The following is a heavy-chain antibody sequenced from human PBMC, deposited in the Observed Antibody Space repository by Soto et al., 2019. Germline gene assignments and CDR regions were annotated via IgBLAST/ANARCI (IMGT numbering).Heavy chain of an antibody. CDR2: SYPGDSDT. J-gene: IGHJ6*02. CDR1: GDSFPSYW. D-gene: IGHD3-22*01. Sequence: EYLKISRNGSGDSFPSYWISGVRQMPGKGLEWIGISYPGDSDTRYSPSFQGQVTISADKSISTAYLQWSSLKASENAMYYCAVHYYDSSGYPPRAPHYYYYGMDFWGQGTTVTGSS. V-gene: IGHV5-51*01. CDR3: AVHYYDSSGYPPRAPHYYYYGMDF.